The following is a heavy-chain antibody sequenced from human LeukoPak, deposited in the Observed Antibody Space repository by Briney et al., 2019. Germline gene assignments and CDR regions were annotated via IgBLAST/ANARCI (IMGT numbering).Heavy chain of an antibody. J-gene: IGHJ4*02. CDR3: AREGGFYRPLDY. V-gene: IGHV4-4*02. Sequence: TAETLSLTCDVSGGSVTSTNWWTWFRQPPGKGLEWIGEVHLDGRTNYNPSLKSRLVMSADLPENHISLKLTSVTAADTAVYYCAREGGFYRPLDYSGQGTRVTVSS. CDR2: VHLDGRT. D-gene: IGHD6-25*01. CDR1: GGSVTSTNW.